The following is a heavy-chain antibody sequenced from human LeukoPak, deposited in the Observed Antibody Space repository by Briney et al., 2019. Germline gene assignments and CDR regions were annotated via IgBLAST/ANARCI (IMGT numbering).Heavy chain of an antibody. J-gene: IGHJ4*02. CDR1: GRSFSGYY. Sequence: KTSETLSLTCAVFGRSFSGYYWSWIRQPPGKGLEWIGYIYYSGSTNYNPSLKSRVTISVDTSKNQFSLKLSSVTAADTAVYYCARAYYDFWSGYYSPTYFDYWGQGTLVTVSS. CDR3: ARAYYDFWSGYYSPTYFDY. V-gene: IGHV4-59*01. CDR2: IYYSGST. D-gene: IGHD3-3*01.